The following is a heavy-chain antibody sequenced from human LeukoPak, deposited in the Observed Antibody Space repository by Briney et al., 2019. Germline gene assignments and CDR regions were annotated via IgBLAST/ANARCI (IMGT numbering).Heavy chain of an antibody. D-gene: IGHD3-16*01. J-gene: IGHJ4*02. Sequence: GGSLRLSCAASGFNFRDRWLDWVRQAPGAGLEWLGNIVTDGSAQHYADSVKGRFSISRDNRRNLMYLHMNSLRVEDTAIYYCARGGNRCPDSWGQGTLVTVSS. CDR3: ARGGNRCPDS. V-gene: IGHV3-7*01. CDR2: IVTDGSAQ. CDR1: GFNFRDRW.